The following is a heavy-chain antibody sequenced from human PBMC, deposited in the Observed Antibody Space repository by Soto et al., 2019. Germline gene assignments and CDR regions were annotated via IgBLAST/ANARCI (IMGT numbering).Heavy chain of an antibody. CDR2: IFAYNGQR. V-gene: IGHV1-18*01. D-gene: IGHD5-12*01. Sequence: ASVKVSCKTSGYAFNNFGISWVRQAPGQGLEWLGWIFAYNGQRNYPQRFQDRVNMTTDTSTDTAYMELRSLRYDDTAVYYCARGGSLPYWGPGTLVTVSS. CDR1: GYAFNNFG. CDR3: ARGGSLPY. J-gene: IGHJ4*02.